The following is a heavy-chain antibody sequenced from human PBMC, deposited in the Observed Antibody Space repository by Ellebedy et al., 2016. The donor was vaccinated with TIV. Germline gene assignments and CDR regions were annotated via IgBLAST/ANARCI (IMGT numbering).Heavy chain of an antibody. V-gene: IGHV3-23*01. D-gene: IGHD3-10*01. CDR2: MSGSGDSS. CDR1: GFTFSSYA. J-gene: IGHJ4*02. Sequence: GESLKISXATSGFTFSSYAMNWVRQAPGKGLEWVSGMSGSGDSSFYADSVKGRFTISRDSSRNTLYLQMESLRVEDTAIYYCAKEASLIRGVILGGNYWGQGTLVTVSS. CDR3: AKEASLIRGVILGGNY.